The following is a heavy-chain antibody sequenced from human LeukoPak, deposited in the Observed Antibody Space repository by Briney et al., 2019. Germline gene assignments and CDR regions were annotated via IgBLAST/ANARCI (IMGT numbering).Heavy chain of an antibody. CDR2: LSKSGSPI. V-gene: IGHV3-11*04. CDR3: QGTEGATTSDAFDV. Sequence: GVSLRLSCAVSGFTVSDYYMNWIRHAPGKGLEWGSHLSKSGSPIYYADSVKGRFTISRDNAKNSLYLQMDSLRAEDTAVYYCQGTEGATTSDAFDVWGQGTMVTVSS. J-gene: IGHJ3*01. D-gene: IGHD1-26*01. CDR1: GFTVSDYY.